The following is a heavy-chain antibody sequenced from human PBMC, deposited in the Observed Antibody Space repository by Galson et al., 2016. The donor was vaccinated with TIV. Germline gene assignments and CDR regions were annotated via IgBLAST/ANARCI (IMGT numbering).Heavy chain of an antibody. CDR3: ARPPYCGGDCFKSDS. D-gene: IGHD2-21*01. Sequence: SVKVSCKASGYTFTHYPIHWVRQAPGQRLEWMAWINAGNGNTKFSQRFQGRVTITRDTSANTAYMELSSLRSEDTAVYYCARPPYCGGDCFKSDSWGQGTLVTVSS. J-gene: IGHJ4*02. V-gene: IGHV1-3*01. CDR2: INAGNGNT. CDR1: GYTFTHYP.